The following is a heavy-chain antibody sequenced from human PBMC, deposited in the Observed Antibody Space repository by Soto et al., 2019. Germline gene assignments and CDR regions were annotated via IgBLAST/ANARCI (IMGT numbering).Heavy chain of an antibody. J-gene: IGHJ4*02. CDR1: GFTFSSYA. CDR3: AKVVSSGWYPIDY. D-gene: IGHD6-19*01. CDR2: ISGSGGST. Sequence: EVQLLESGGGLVQPGGSLRLSCAASGFTFSSYAMSWVRQAPGKGLEWVSAISGSGGSTYYADSVKGRFTISRDNSKNTLYLQMNRLRAEDTAVYYCAKVVSSGWYPIDYWGQGTLVTVSS. V-gene: IGHV3-23*01.